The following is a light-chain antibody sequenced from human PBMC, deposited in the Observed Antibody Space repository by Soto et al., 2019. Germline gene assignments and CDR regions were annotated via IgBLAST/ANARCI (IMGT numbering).Light chain of an antibody. V-gene: IGKV1-27*01. CDR3: QQSYSTPLFT. CDR1: RDISHH. Sequence: DIQMTQSPSSLSASLGDRVTITCRASRDISHHLAWYQQRPGKVPRLLIYAASALEPGVPSRFIGSGSGTDFTLTITRLQPEDIATYYCQQSYSTPLFTFGPGTKVDIK. J-gene: IGKJ3*01. CDR2: AAS.